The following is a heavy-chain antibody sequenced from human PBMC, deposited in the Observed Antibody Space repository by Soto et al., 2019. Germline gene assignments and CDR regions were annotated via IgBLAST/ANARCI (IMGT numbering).Heavy chain of an antibody. CDR1: GFTFSSYA. Sequence: GGSLRLSCAASGFTFSSYAMHWVRQAPGKGLEWVAVISYDGSNKYYADSVKGRFTISRDNSKNTLYLQMNSLRAEDTAVYYCARAGGELRQYYYVMDVWGQGTSVTVSS. J-gene: IGHJ6*02. CDR2: ISYDGSNK. D-gene: IGHD1-7*01. CDR3: ARAGGELRQYYYVMDV. V-gene: IGHV3-30-3*01.